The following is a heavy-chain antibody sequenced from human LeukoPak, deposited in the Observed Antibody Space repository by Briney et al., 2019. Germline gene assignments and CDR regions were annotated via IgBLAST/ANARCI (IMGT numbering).Heavy chain of an antibody. J-gene: IGHJ4*02. V-gene: IGHV3-23*01. D-gene: IGHD1-26*01. CDR3: AKHSGSYFIYYVDS. Sequence: PGGSLRLSYAASVCTFSSYGMSWVRQAPGKGLEWVSTISGSAYNSYYADSVKGRFTISRDNSANTLYLQMNSLSAEDTALYYCAKHSGSYFIYYVDSWGQGTLVTVSS. CDR2: ISGSAYNS. CDR1: VCTFSSYG.